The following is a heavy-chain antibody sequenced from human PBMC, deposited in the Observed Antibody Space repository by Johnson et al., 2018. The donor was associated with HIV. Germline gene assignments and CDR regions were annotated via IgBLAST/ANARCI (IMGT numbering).Heavy chain of an antibody. V-gene: IGHV3-25*05. CDR3: STEVIEWELQVGWTRAFEI. D-gene: IGHD1-26*01. J-gene: IGHJ3*02. Sequence: QLVESGGGLAKPAWSPRLSCAASQFTFSTYYMNCVRQAPGNGLELVGQVNPNGGSTYLIDSGKDRFNTSRDNAKNTLYLQMNSLNTEDTAVYYCSTEVIEWELQVGWTRAFEIWGQVTMVTVSS. CDR1: QFTFSTYY. CDR2: VNPNGGST.